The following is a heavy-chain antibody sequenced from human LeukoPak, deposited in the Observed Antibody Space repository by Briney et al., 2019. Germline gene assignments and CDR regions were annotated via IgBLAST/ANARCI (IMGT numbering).Heavy chain of an antibody. D-gene: IGHD1-26*01. CDR2: IYYSGST. CDR3: ARPMKSGSYYAFDY. V-gene: IGHV4-39*01. CDR1: GGSISSSSYY. J-gene: IGHJ4*02. Sequence: SETLSLTCTVSGGSISSSSYYWGWIRQPPGKGLEWIGSIYYSGSTYYNPSLKSRVTISVDTSKNQFSLKLSSVTAADTAVYYCARPMKSGSYYAFDYWGQGTLVTVSS.